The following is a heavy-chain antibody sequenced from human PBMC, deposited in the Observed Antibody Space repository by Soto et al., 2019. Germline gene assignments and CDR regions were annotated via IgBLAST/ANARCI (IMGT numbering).Heavy chain of an antibody. D-gene: IGHD5-18*01. V-gene: IGHV4-39*01. CDR3: ARHLRGYSYGPPYDY. Sequence: SETLSLTCTVSGGSISSDSYYWVWIRQSPEKGLEWIASISYSGSTYYNPTLKSRLIISVDTSKSQFSLKLSSVTAADTAVYYCARHLRGYSYGPPYDYWGQGTLVTVSS. J-gene: IGHJ4*02. CDR2: ISYSGST. CDR1: GGSISSDSYY.